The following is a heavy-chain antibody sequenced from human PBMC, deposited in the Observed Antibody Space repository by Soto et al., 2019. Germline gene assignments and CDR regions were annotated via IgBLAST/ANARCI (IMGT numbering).Heavy chain of an antibody. CDR1: GGTFSTFG. D-gene: IGHD3-16*01. CDR3: ARTAPMDAGDKYYYDF. Sequence: QVQLVQSGAEVKKTGSSVKVSCPTSGGTFSTFGISWVRQAPGQSLEWMGGIIPFFGTAEYSQKFEDRITITADESTNTVYMDLRSLTSEDTAIYYCARTAPMDAGDKYYYDFWGQGALVTVSS. J-gene: IGHJ4*02. CDR2: IIPFFGTA. V-gene: IGHV1-69*01.